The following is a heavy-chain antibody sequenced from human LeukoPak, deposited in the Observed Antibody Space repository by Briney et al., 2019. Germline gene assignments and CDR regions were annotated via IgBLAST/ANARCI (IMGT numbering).Heavy chain of an antibody. D-gene: IGHD3-10*01. CDR2: IYSGGST. V-gene: IGHV3-53*01. J-gene: IGHJ4*02. CDR3: ARDRAGGGFDY. CDR1: GFTVSSNY. Sequence: GGSLRLSCAASGFTVSSNYMSWVRQAPGKGLEWVSVIYSGGSTYCADSVKGRFTISRDNSKNTLYLQMNSLRAEDTAVYYCARDRAGGGFDYWGQGTLVTVSS.